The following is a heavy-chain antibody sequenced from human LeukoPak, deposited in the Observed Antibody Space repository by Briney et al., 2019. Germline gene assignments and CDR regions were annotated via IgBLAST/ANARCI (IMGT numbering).Heavy chain of an antibody. CDR3: AKTSHYDFWSGSFDY. CDR1: GFTFSSYA. CDR2: ISGSGGST. J-gene: IGHJ4*02. V-gene: IGHV3-23*01. Sequence: GGSLRLSCAASGFTFSSYAMSWVRQAPGKGLERVSAISGSGGSTYYADSVKGRFTISRDNSKNTLYLQMNSLRAEDTAVYYCAKTSHYDFWSGSFDYWGQGTLVTVSS. D-gene: IGHD3-3*01.